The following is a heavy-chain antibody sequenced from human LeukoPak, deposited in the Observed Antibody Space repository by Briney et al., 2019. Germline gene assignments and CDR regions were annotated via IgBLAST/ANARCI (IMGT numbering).Heavy chain of an antibody. CDR1: GFTFSSYG. J-gene: IGHJ4*02. D-gene: IGHD3-10*01. CDR3: AKEFNFFRGVIISTDY. CDR2: IRYDGSGE. Sequence: GGSLRLSCAASGFTFSSYGMHWVRQAPGKGLEWVAFIRYDGSGENYADSVKGRFTISRDNSKNTLYLHMNSLRAEDTAVYYCAKEFNFFRGVIISTDYWGQGTLVTVSS. V-gene: IGHV3-30*02.